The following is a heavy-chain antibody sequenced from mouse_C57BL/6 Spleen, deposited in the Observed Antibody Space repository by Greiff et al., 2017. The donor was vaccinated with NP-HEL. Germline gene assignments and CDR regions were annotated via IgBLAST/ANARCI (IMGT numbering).Heavy chain of an antibody. Sequence: MQLKESGPELVKPGASVKISCKASGYSFTGYYMNWVKQSPEKSLEWIGEINPSTGGTTYNQKFKAKATLTVDKSSSTAYMQLKSLTSEDSAVYYCARGRAYWGQGTLVTVSA. J-gene: IGHJ3*01. CDR3: ARGRAY. V-gene: IGHV1-42*01. CDR1: GYSFTGYY. CDR2: INPSTGGT.